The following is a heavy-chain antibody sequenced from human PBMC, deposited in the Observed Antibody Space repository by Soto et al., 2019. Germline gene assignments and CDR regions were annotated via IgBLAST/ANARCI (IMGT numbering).Heavy chain of an antibody. J-gene: IGHJ5*02. V-gene: IGHV4-39*01. CDR2: IYYSGST. D-gene: IGHD3-22*01. CDR1: GGSISSSSYY. Sequence: SETLSLTCTVSGGSISSSSYYWCWIRQPPGKGLEWIGSIYYSGSTYYNPSLKSRVTISVDTSKNQFSLKLSSVTAADTAVYYCARHPTLNYYDSSGYYGSWFDPWGQGTLVTVSS. CDR3: ARHPTLNYYDSSGYYGSWFDP.